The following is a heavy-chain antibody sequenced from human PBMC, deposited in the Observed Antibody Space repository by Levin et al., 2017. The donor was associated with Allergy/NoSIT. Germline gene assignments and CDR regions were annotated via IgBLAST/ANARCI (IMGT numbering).Heavy chain of an antibody. V-gene: IGHV7-4-1*02. J-gene: IGHJ3*02. D-gene: IGHD6-6*01. CDR1: GYTFTSYA. CDR3: AREGPSIAARPGAFDI. Sequence: GESLKISCKASGYTFTSYAMNWVRQAPGQGLEWMGWINTNTGNPTYAQGFTGRFVFSLDTSVSTAYLQISSLKAEDTAVYYCAREGPSIAARPGAFDIWGQGTMVTVSS. CDR2: INTNTGNP.